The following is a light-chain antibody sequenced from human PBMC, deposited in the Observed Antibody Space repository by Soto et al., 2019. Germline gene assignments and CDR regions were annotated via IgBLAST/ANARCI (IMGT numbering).Light chain of an antibody. V-gene: IGKV3-15*01. J-gene: IGKJ5*01. CDR2: GAS. Sequence: EIVLTQSPGTLSVSPGERATLSCRASQRVSSNLAWYQQKPGQAPRLLIYGASTRATGIPARFSGTGSGTEFTLIISSLQSEDFAVYYCQQYNYWPFTFGQGTRLEIK. CDR3: QQYNYWPFT. CDR1: QRVSSN.